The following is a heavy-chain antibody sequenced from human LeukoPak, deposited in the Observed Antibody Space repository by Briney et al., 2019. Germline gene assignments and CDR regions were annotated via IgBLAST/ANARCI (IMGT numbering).Heavy chain of an antibody. CDR3: ARGHTVHRY. J-gene: IGHJ4*02. CDR1: GFTFSNYW. Sequence: GGSLRLSCAASGFTFSNYWMTWVRQAPGKGLEWVANINQDGSEKYFVGSVEGRFTISRDNAKNSLSLQMNSLRAEDTAVYYCARGHTVHRYWGQGTLVTVSS. D-gene: IGHD2-8*02. V-gene: IGHV3-7*03. CDR2: INQDGSEK.